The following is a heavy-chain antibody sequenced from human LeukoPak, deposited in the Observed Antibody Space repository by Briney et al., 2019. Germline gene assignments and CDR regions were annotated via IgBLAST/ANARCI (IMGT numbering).Heavy chain of an antibody. V-gene: IGHV3-23*01. CDR2: ISGGGGNT. CDR3: SKDCVKYSSPPIDY. J-gene: IGHJ4*02. CDR1: GFTFSNYA. D-gene: IGHD3-22*01. Sequence: PGGSLRLSCAASGFTFSNYAVNWVRQAPGKGLEWVSSISGGGGNTYYADSVKGRFTISRDNSKNTLYLQINSLRDEDTARYYCSKDCVKYSSPPIDYWGQGTLVTVSS.